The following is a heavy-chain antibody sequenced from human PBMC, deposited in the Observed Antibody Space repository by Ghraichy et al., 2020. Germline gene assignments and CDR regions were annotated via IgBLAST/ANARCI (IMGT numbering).Heavy chain of an antibody. Sequence: SETLSLTCAVYGGSFSGYYWSWIRQPPGKGLEWIGEINHSGSTNYNPSLKSRVTISVDTSKNQFSLKLSSVTAADTAVYYCARKVGFGSGWYRPVYYFDYWGQGTLVTVSS. J-gene: IGHJ4*02. CDR1: GGSFSGYY. V-gene: IGHV4-34*01. CDR3: ARKVGFGSGWYRPVYYFDY. CDR2: INHSGST. D-gene: IGHD6-19*01.